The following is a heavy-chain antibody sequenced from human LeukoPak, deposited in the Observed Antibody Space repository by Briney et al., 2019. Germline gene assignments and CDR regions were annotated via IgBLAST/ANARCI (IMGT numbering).Heavy chain of an antibody. J-gene: IGHJ4*02. Sequence: GGSLRLSCAASGFTFSSYTMHWVRQAPGKGLEWGAVITYDGSNKYYADSVKGRFTISRDNSKNTLYLQMNSLRADDTAVYYCARRAGAYSHPYDYWGQGTLVTVSS. CDR3: ARRAGAYSHPYDY. CDR2: ITYDGSNK. D-gene: IGHD4/OR15-4a*01. CDR1: GFTFSSYT. V-gene: IGHV3-30*14.